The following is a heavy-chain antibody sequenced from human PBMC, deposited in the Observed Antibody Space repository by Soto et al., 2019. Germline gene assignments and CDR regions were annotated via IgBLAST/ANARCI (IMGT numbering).Heavy chain of an antibody. J-gene: IGHJ3*02. CDR1: GGSIRSYY. D-gene: IGHD3-22*01. CDR2: IYTSGST. Sequence: KPSETLSLTCTVSGGSIRSYYWSWIRQPAGKGLEWIGRIYTSGSTNYNPSLKSRVTMSVDTSKHQFSLKLSSVTAADTAVYYCARAQYYYDTSGIYDAVASWGLGTLDTVS. V-gene: IGHV4-4*07. CDR3: ARAQYYYDTSGIYDAVAS.